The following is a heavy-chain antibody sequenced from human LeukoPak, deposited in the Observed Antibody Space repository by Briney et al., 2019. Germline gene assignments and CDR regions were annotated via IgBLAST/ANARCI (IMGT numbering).Heavy chain of an antibody. CDR2: INPNSGGT. CDR1: GYTFTGYY. CDR3: ARSRTGSGFLFDY. Sequence: ASVKVSCEASGYTFTGYYMHWVRQAPGQGLEWVGWINPNSGGTNYAQKFQGRVTMTRDTSISTAYMELSRLRSDDTAVYYCARSRTGSGFLFDYWGQGTLVTVSS. V-gene: IGHV1-2*02. J-gene: IGHJ4*02. D-gene: IGHD3-10*01.